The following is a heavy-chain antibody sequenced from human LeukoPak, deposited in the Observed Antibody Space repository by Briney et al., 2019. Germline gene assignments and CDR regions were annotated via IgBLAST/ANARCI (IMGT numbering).Heavy chain of an antibody. V-gene: IGHV4-34*01. CDR1: AGSFSGYY. CDR2: INRGGTT. CDR3: ARRGRGYDHDSSALMYYFDQ. D-gene: IGHD3-22*01. Sequence: SGTLPLTCVVYAGSFSGYYWTWLRQPPGKGREWIGEINRGGTTNYNPSLSSRVTISVDTSKNQFSLRLNSVTAADTAVYFCARRGRGYDHDSSALMYYFDQWGQGTLATVSS. J-gene: IGHJ4*02.